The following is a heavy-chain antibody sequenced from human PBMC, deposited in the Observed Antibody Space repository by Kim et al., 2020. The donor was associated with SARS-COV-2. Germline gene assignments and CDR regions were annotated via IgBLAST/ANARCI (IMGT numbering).Heavy chain of an antibody. V-gene: IGHV3-23*01. CDR2: ISGAGVIT. Sequence: GGSLRLSCAASGFTFNTYAMSWVRQAPGKGLEWVSFISGAGVITYYADSVKGRFTISRDNSKDTLYLQMNNLRAEDTAIYYCAKSRWTSAYYFDSWGQGHLVTVSS. CDR3: AKSRWTSAYYFDS. CDR1: GFTFNTYA. D-gene: IGHD2-15*01. J-gene: IGHJ4*02.